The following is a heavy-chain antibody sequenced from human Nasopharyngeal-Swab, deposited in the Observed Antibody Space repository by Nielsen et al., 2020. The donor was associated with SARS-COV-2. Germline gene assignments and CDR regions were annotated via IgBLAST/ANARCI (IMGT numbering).Heavy chain of an antibody. CDR1: GGSISSSSYY. CDR2: IYYSGST. J-gene: IGHJ3*02. Sequence: SETLSLTCTVSGGSISSSSYYWGWIRQPPGKGLEWIGSIYYSGSTYYNPSLKSRVTISVDTSKNQFSLKLSSVTAADTAAYYCARYGERITIFGVVIKEAFDIWGQGTMVTVSS. D-gene: IGHD3-3*01. V-gene: IGHV4-39*01. CDR3: ARYGERITIFGVVIKEAFDI.